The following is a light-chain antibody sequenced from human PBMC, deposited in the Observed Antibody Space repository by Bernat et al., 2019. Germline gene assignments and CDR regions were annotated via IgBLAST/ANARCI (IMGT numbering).Light chain of an antibody. J-gene: IGKJ2*01. V-gene: IGKV2-28*01. CDR3: MQSLQTPYT. CDR1: QSLTHSNGYKY. CDR2: LGS. Sequence: DIMMTQSPLSLPVTPGEPASISCKSSQSLTHSNGYKYLDWYVQRPGQSPQLLIYLGSNRASGVPDRISGRGSGTRVTLKISRVEAEDVGIYYCMQSLQTPYTFGQGTKLEIK.